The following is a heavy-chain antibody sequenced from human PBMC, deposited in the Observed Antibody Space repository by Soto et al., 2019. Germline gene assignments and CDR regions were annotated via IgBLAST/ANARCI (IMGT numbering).Heavy chain of an antibody. Sequence: ASVKVSCKASGYTFTNYFIHWVRQAPGEGLEWMGIINPGDDSTTYAQKFQGRVTVTKDTSTSTVYMELSSLRSDDTAMYYCAREEGAMITNINFDFWGQGTPVTVS. D-gene: IGHD3-10*01. CDR3: AREEGAMITNINFDF. CDR1: GYTFTNYF. J-gene: IGHJ4*02. CDR2: INPGDDST. V-gene: IGHV1-46*01.